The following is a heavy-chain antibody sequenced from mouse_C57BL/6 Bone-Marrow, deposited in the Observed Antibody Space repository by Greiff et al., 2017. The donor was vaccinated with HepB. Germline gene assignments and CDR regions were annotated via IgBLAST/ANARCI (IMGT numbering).Heavy chain of an antibody. CDR2: INPYNGGT. V-gene: IGHV1-19*01. J-gene: IGHJ4*01. Sequence: EVQLQQSGPVLVKPGASVKMSCKASGYTFTDYYMNWVKQSHGKSLEWIGVINPYNGGTSYNQKFKGKATLTVDKSSSTAYMELNSLTSEDSAVYYCARCDYGSSYDYAMDYWGQGTSVTVSS. CDR1: GYTFTDYY. CDR3: ARCDYGSSYDYAMDY. D-gene: IGHD1-1*01.